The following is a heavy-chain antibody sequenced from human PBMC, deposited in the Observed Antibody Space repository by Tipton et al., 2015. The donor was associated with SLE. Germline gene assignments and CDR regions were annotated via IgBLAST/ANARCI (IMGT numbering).Heavy chain of an antibody. CDR2: FTTSGSI. CDR1: GFTLSTYA. V-gene: IGHV3-23*01. D-gene: IGHD1-1*01. Sequence: SLRLSCAASGFTLSTYAMTWVRQASGKGLEWVSGFTTSGSIFYADSVKGRFTISRDNSKNTLYLQMNSLRVEDTGVYYCAKGGVERGWGQGTLVTVSS. J-gene: IGHJ4*02. CDR3: AKGGVERG.